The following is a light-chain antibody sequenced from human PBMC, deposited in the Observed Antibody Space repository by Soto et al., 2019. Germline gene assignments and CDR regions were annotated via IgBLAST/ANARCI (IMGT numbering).Light chain of an antibody. Sequence: EIVMTQSPATLSVSPGERATLSCRASQSVNRNLAWYQQKPGQAPRLLIYGASTRATGVPARFSGSGSGTEFTLTISSLQSEDFATYYCQQYNNWPWTFGQGTKVEIK. CDR3: QQYNNWPWT. V-gene: IGKV3-15*01. J-gene: IGKJ1*01. CDR2: GAS. CDR1: QSVNRN.